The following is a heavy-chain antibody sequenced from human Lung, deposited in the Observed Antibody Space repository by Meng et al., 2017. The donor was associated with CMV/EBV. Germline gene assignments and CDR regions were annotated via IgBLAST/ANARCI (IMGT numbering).Heavy chain of an antibody. CDR3: ARDNNWGPEY. J-gene: IGHJ4*02. CDR1: GYTFTAHY. CDR2: IHPHRGDT. V-gene: IGHV1-2*02. Sequence: ASXXVSCKASGYTFTAHYFHWVRQAPGQGLEWMGWIHPHRGDTNYAQQFQGRVTLTRGTSINTGYMELTRLTSDDTAVYYCARDNNWGPEYWGQGTLVTVSS. D-gene: IGHD7-27*01.